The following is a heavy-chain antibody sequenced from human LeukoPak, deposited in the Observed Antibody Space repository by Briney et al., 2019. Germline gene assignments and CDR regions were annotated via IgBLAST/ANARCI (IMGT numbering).Heavy chain of an antibody. D-gene: IGHD6-13*01. CDR3: ARGSTAVSLAIDY. J-gene: IGHJ4*02. Sequence: GGSLRLSCAASGFTFSNYNMNWVRQAPGKGLEWVSVISSSSRYMYYADSVKGRFTISRDNAKNSLYLQMNSLRAEDTAVYYCARGSTAVSLAIDYWGQGTLVTVST. CDR2: ISSSSRYM. CDR1: GFTFSNYN. V-gene: IGHV3-21*06.